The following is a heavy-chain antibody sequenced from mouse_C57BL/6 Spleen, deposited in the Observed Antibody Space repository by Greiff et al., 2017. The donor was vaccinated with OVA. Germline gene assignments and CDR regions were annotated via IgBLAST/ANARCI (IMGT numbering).Heavy chain of an antibody. CDR2: IYPGNSDT. D-gene: IGHD1-1*01. Sequence: VQLQQSGTVLARPGASVKMSCKTSGYTFTSYWMHWVKQRPGQGLEWIGAIYPGNSDTSYNQKFKGKAKLIAVTSASTAYMDLSSLTNEDSAVYYCTRTTTVVANFDYWGQGTTLTVSS. J-gene: IGHJ2*01. CDR1: GYTFTSYW. V-gene: IGHV1-5*01. CDR3: TRTTTVVANFDY.